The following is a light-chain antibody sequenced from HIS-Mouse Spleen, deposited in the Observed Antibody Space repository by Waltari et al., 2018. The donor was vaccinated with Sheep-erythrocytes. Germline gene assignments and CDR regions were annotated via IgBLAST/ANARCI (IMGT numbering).Light chain of an antibody. J-gene: IGLJ3*02. CDR3: CSYAGSSTPWV. Sequence: QSALTQTASVSGSTGQSITIFCTGTSSDVGSYNLVSWYQQHHGKAPKLMIYECSNRPSWVSNRFSGSTSANTGSLPSFHVQLADEADYYCCSYAGSSTPWVFGRGTKLTVL. CDR1: SSDVGSYNL. V-gene: IGLV2-23*01. CDR2: ECS.